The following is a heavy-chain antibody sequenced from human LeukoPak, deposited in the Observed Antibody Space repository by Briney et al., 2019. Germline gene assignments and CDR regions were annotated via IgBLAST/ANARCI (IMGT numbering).Heavy chain of an antibody. CDR2: IKQDGSEK. J-gene: IGHJ4*02. CDR1: EFTFSNFW. D-gene: IGHD4-11*01. CDR3: ARAFSVTTDYFDY. V-gene: IGHV3-7*03. Sequence: GGSLRLPCAASEFTFSNFWMSWLRQASGKGLEWVASIKQDGSEKYYVDSVRGRFTISRDNTKNSLYLQMNSLRAEDTAVYYCARAFSVTTDYFDYWGQGTLVTVSS.